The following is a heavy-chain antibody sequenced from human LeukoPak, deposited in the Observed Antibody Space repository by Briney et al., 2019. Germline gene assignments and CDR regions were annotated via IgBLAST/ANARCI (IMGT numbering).Heavy chain of an antibody. CDR3: ARGAPTENIVVVPAAGLRY. Sequence: PGGSLRLSCAASGFTFSSHAMSWVRQAPGKGLEWVSYISSSGSTIYYADSVKGRFTISRDNAKNSLYLQMNSLRAEDTAVYYCARGAPTENIVVVPAAGLRYWGQGTLVTVSS. D-gene: IGHD2-2*01. V-gene: IGHV3-48*03. CDR1: GFTFSSHA. J-gene: IGHJ4*02. CDR2: ISSSGSTI.